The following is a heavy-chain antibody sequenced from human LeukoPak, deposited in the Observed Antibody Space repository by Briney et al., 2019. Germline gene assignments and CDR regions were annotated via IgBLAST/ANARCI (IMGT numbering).Heavy chain of an antibody. Sequence: ASVKVSCKASGYTFTGYYMHWVRQAPGQGLEWMGWINPNSGGTNYAQKFQGRVTMTRDTSISTAYMELSRLRSDDTAVYYCARDFLPTMVRGVNDAFDIWGQGTMVTVSS. CDR2: INPNSGGT. CDR3: ARDFLPTMVRGVNDAFDI. J-gene: IGHJ3*02. CDR1: GYTFTGYY. V-gene: IGHV1-2*02. D-gene: IGHD3-10*01.